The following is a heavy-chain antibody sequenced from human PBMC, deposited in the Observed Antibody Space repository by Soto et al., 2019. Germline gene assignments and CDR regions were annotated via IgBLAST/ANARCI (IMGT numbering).Heavy chain of an antibody. CDR3: ARGPNHLVMVTAARPFDS. CDR2: VNQSGGA. D-gene: IGHD2-21*02. CDR1: GGSFSGYS. V-gene: IGHV4-34*01. J-gene: IGHJ4*02. Sequence: QLQQWGAGLSKPSETLSLTCSLYGGSFSGYSWAWIRQFPGKGLEWIGEVNQSGGANYNPSLKSRATISIDTSKNQFSLRLRSVTAADTAVYFCARGPNHLVMVTAARPFDSWGQGTLVTVSS.